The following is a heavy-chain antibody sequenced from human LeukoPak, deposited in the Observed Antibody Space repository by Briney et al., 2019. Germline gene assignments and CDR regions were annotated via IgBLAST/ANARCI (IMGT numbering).Heavy chain of an antibody. J-gene: IGHJ4*02. CDR3: TSDMFTPMDY. V-gene: IGHV3-73*01. CDR2: IRSKANSYAT. CDR1: GFIFSGSA. Sequence: GGSLRLSCAASGFIFSGSAMHWVRQASGKGLEWVGRIRSKANSYATAYCASGKGRFTISRDDSKNTAYLQMNSLKTDDTAVYYCTSDMFTPMDYWGQGTLVTVSS. D-gene: IGHD5-18*01.